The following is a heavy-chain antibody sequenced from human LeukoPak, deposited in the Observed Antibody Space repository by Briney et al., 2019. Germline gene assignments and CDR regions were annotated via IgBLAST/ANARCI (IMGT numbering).Heavy chain of an antibody. CDR1: GGSFSGYY. D-gene: IGHD2-15*01. V-gene: IGHV4-34*01. J-gene: IGHJ5*02. CDR2: INHSGST. Sequence: SETLSLTCAVYGGSFSGYYWSWIRQPPGKGLEWIGEINHSGSTNYNPSLKSRVTISVDTSKNQFSLKLSAVTAADTAVYYCARGIVVVVAATHHRFDPWGQGAMVTVSS. CDR3: ARGIVVVVAATHHRFDP.